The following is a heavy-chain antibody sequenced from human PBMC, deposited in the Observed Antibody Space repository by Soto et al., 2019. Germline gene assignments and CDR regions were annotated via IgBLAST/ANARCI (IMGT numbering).Heavy chain of an antibody. Sequence: QVQLVQSGAEVKKPGASVKVSCKASGYTFTSYYMHWVRQAPGQGLEWMGIINPSGGSTSYAQKFQGRVPMTRDTSTSTVYMELSSLRSEDTAVYYCACIAAAGTDYYYYGMDVWGQGTTVTVSS. CDR2: INPSGGST. D-gene: IGHD6-13*01. V-gene: IGHV1-46*03. J-gene: IGHJ6*02. CDR1: GYTFTSYY. CDR3: ACIAAAGTDYYYYGMDV.